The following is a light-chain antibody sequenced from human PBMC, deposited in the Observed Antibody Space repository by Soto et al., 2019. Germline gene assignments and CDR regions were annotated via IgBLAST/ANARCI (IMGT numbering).Light chain of an antibody. J-gene: IGLJ1*01. CDR3: SSYTSSDTPNV. V-gene: IGLV2-14*01. CDR1: SSDVGDYKY. CDR2: VNS. Sequence: QSALTQPASVSGSPGQSITISCTGTSSDVGDYKYVSWYQQHPDNAPKLIIFVNSNRPSGVSDRFSGAKSGNTASLTISGLQAEDEADYYCSSYTSSDTPNVFGTGTKVTVL.